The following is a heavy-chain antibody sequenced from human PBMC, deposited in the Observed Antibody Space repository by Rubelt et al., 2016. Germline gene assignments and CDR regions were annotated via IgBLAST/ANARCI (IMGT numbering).Heavy chain of an antibody. CDR3: ARAMGDNLFDY. J-gene: IGHJ4*02. CDR2: IKQDGSEK. V-gene: IGHV3-7*01. Sequence: VQLVESGGGVVQPGRSLRLSCAASGFTLSSYAMHWVRQAPGKGLEWVANIKQDGSEKYYVDSVKGRFTISRDNAKNSLYLQMNSLRAEDTAVYYCARAMGDNLFDYWGQGTLVTVSS. CDR1: GFTLSSYA. D-gene: IGHD2-21*02.